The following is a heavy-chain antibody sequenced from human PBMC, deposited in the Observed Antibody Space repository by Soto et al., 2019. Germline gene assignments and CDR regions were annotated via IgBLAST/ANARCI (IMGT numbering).Heavy chain of an antibody. Sequence: SSETLSLTCTVSGGSISSGDYYWSWIRQPPGKGLEWIGYIYYSGSTYYNPSLKSRVTISVDTSKNQFSLKLSSVTAADTAVYYCARGGTVVTPDWFDPWGQGTLVTVS. V-gene: IGHV4-30-4*01. CDR3: ARGGTVVTPDWFDP. D-gene: IGHD2-21*02. CDR2: IYYSGST. J-gene: IGHJ5*02. CDR1: GGSISSGDYY.